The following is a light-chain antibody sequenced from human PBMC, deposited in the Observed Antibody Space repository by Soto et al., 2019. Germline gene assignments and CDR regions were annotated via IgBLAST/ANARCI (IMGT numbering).Light chain of an antibody. CDR3: HKYNSALLT. CDR1: QGICIY. CDR2: AAS. J-gene: IGKJ5*01. Sequence: DIQMTQSPSSLSASVGDIVTITCRASQGICIYLAWYQQKPGKAPKLLIYAASTLEARVPSRFSGSGSGTDFTLTISSLQPEDVATYYCHKYNSALLTFGQGTRLEIK. V-gene: IGKV1-27*01.